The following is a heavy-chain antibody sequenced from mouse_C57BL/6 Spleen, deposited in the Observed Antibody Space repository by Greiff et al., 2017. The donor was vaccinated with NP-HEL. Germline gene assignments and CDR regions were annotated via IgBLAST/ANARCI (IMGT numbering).Heavy chain of an antibody. CDR1: GFNFSSYT. CDR2: ISGGGGNT. Sequence: EVMLVESGGGLVKPGGSLTLSCAASGFNFSSYTMSWVRQTPEKRLEWVATISGGGGNTYYPDSVKGRFTISSDNAKNTLYLQMSSLRSADTALYYCARQLYNGNFCYWGQGTTLTVAS. V-gene: IGHV5-9*01. CDR3: ARQLYNGNFCY. J-gene: IGHJ2*01. D-gene: IGHD1-1*01.